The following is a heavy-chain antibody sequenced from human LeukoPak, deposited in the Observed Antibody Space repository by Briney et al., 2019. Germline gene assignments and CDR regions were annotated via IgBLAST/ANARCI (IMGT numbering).Heavy chain of an antibody. Sequence: SQTLSLTCAISGDSFSSNSAAWNWIRQSPSRGLEWLGRTYYRSKWYNDYAVSVKSRITINPDTSKNQFSLQLNSVTPEDTAVYYCARVESYYYDSSGSFDYWGQGTLVTVSS. J-gene: IGHJ4*02. CDR2: TYYRSKWYN. CDR3: ARVESYYYDSSGSFDY. D-gene: IGHD3-22*01. CDR1: GDSFSSNSAA. V-gene: IGHV6-1*01.